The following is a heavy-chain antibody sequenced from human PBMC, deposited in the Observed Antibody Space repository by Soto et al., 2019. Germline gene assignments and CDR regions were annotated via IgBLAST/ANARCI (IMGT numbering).Heavy chain of an antibody. Sequence: QVQLVESGGGVVQPGRSLTVSCAASGFTFSNYGMHWVRQAPDKGLEWVAVIWYDGSRKYYADSVKGRFTISRDDSKKTLYLEMNSLRVDDTAVYYCGREDSFRDSPAPWGQGTRVAVSS. D-gene: IGHD3-22*01. CDR3: GREDSFRDSPAP. V-gene: IGHV3-33*01. J-gene: IGHJ5*02. CDR1: GFTFSNYG. CDR2: IWYDGSRK.